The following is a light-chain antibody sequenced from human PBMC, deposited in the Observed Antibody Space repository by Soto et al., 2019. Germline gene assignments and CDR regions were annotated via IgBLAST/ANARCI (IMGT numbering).Light chain of an antibody. V-gene: IGLV2-14*01. CDR2: EVS. CDR3: SSYTSISTWV. J-gene: IGLJ3*02. CDR1: SSDVGGYNH. Sequence: QSALTQPASVSGSPGQSITISCTGTSSDVGGYNHVSWYQQHPGKAPKLMIYEVSNRPSGVSNRFSGSKSGNTASLTISGLQAEDEADYYCSSYTSISTWVFGGGTKLTVL.